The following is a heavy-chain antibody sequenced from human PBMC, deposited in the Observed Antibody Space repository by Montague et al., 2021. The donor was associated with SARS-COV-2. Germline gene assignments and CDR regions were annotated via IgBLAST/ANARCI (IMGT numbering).Heavy chain of an antibody. Sequence: SETLSLTCTVSGGSISSYYWSWIRQPLGKGLEWIGYIYYSGSTNYNPSXXSRVTISVDTSKNQFSLRLSSVTAADTAVYYCARWGLYGGNPGDGAFDIWGQGTMVTVSS. CDR1: GGSISSYY. V-gene: IGHV4-59*01. D-gene: IGHD4-23*01. CDR2: IYYSGST. J-gene: IGHJ3*02. CDR3: ARWGLYGGNPGDGAFDI.